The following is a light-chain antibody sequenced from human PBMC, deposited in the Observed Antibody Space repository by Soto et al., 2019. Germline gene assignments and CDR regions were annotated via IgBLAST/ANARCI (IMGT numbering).Light chain of an antibody. Sequence: DIQMTQSPSSLSASVGDRVTITCQASQDISNYLNWYQQKPGKAPKLLIYDASNLETGVPSRFSGSGSGTDFTFTISSLQHEDIATYYCQQYDNLLRTFGQGTKVEIK. CDR3: QQYDNLLRT. CDR2: DAS. V-gene: IGKV1-33*01. CDR1: QDISNY. J-gene: IGKJ1*01.